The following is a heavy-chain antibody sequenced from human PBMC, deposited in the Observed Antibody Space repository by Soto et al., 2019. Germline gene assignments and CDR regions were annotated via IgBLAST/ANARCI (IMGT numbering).Heavy chain of an antibody. CDR2: IYYSGST. CDR1: GCSISTGGYY. V-gene: IGHV4-31*03. D-gene: IGHD4-17*01. Sequence: QVQLQESGPGLVKPSQTLSLTCTVSGCSISTGGYYWTWIRQHPGKGLEWIGYIYYSGSTYYNPSLKSRVTISVDTSKNQFSLKLSSVTAADTAVYYCARGLSVTLFENWGQGTLVTVSS. J-gene: IGHJ4*02. CDR3: ARGLSVTLFEN.